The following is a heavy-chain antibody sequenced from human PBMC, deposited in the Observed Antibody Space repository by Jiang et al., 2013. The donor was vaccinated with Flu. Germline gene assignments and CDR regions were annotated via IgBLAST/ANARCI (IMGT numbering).Heavy chain of an antibody. CDR3: ARDAAAGTRGYYLDY. V-gene: IGHV3-33*01. CDR1: GFTFNNYG. CDR2: IWYDGSNK. Sequence: QLLESGGGVVQPGRSLRLSCAASGFTFNNYGMHWVRQAPGKGLEWVAVIWYDGSNKHYVDSVKGRFTISRDNSKKTLYLQMNSLRAEDTAVYYCARDAAAGTRGYYLDYWGQGTLVTVSS. D-gene: IGHD6-13*01. J-gene: IGHJ4*02.